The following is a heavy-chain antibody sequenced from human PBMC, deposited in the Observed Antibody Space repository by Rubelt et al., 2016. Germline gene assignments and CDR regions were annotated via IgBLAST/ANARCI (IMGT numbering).Heavy chain of an antibody. V-gene: IGHV1-69*06. J-gene: IGHJ2*01. Sequence: QVQLVQSGAEVKKPGSSVKVSCKASGGTFSSYAISWVRQAPGQGLEWMGGIIPLFGTANYAQKFQGRVTITRDTSASTAYMGLSSLRSEDTAVYYCARSKDTAMVTDADWYFDLWGRGTLVTVSS. CDR2: IIPLFGTA. D-gene: IGHD5-18*01. CDR3: ARSKDTAMVTDADWYFDL. CDR1: GGTFSSYA.